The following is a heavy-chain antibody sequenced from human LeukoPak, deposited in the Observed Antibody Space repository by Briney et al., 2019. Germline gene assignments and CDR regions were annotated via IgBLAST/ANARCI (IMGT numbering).Heavy chain of an antibody. Sequence: GESLKISCKGSGYTFTSNWIGWVRQMPGKGLELMGIIFPGDSDTRYSPSFEGQVTISADESTSTAFLQWSSLQASDTGMYYCARRSDLSSSWFFDYWGQGTLVTVSS. J-gene: IGHJ4*02. CDR1: GYTFTSNW. D-gene: IGHD6-13*01. CDR3: ARRSDLSSSWFFDY. V-gene: IGHV5-51*01. CDR2: IFPGDSDT.